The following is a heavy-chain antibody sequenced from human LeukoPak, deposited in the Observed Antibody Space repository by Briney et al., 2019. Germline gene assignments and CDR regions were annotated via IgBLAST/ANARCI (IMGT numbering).Heavy chain of an antibody. CDR3: ARDNRVSLDY. V-gene: IGHV3-30-3*01. J-gene: IGHJ4*02. CDR1: GFTFSSYV. CDR2: LSSDGVDK. D-gene: IGHD6-13*01. Sequence: AGGSLRLSCAASGFTFSSYVMHWVRQTPGKGLEWVAILSSDGVDKRYADSVQGRFTISRDNSKNTLYLQMNSLRAEDTAVYYCARDNRVSLDYWGQGTLVTVSS.